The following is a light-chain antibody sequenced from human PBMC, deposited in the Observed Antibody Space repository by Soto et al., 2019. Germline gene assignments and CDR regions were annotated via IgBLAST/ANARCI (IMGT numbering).Light chain of an antibody. V-gene: IGKV1-5*03. CDR1: QSVSTW. Sequence: DIQVTQSPSTLSASVGDRVTITCRASQSVSTWLAWYQQKPGKVPKLLIYKAYSLESGVPSRFSGSGSGTEFTLTISSLQPDDFATYYCQQYNSNPLTFGGGTKVEIK. J-gene: IGKJ4*01. CDR3: QQYNSNPLT. CDR2: KAY.